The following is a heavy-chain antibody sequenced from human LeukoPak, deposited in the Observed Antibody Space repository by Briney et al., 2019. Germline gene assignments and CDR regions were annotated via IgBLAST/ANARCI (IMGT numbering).Heavy chain of an antibody. J-gene: IGHJ4*02. D-gene: IGHD2-15*01. CDR3: ARDGRRYCSGGSCYHLDY. CDR1: GFTFSSYG. V-gene: IGHV3-33*01. CDR2: IWYDGSNK. Sequence: GGSLRLSCAASGFTFSSYGMHWVRQAPGKGPEWVAVIWYDGSNKYYADSVKGRFTISRDNSKNTLYLQMNSLRAEDTAVYYCARDGRRYCSGGSCYHLDYWGQGTLVTVSS.